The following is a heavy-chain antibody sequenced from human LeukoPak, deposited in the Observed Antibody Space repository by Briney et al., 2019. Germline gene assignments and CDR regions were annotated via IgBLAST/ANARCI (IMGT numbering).Heavy chain of an antibody. CDR2: VYYNGIT. J-gene: IGHJ4*02. Sequence: SETLSLTCTVSGVSINTYFWSWIRQPPGKGLEWIGYVYYNGITNYNPSLKSRVSISLDTSKNQFSLRLNAVTAAETAVYYCASQLGGTTFHWGQGTLVTVSS. V-gene: IGHV4-59*01. D-gene: IGHD1/OR15-1a*01. CDR3: ASQLGGTTFH. CDR1: GVSINTYF.